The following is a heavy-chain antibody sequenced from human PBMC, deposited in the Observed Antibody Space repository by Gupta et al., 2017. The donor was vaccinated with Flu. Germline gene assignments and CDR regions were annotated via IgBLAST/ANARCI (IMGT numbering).Heavy chain of an antibody. Sequence: EVQLAQSGAEVKKPGESLRISCKASGYNFSSYWIAWVRQMPGKGLEGMGIIFPPDSDTRYSPSFQGQVNIAADKAITTAYLQWNSLKAADTAVYYWARRLGDFWSGPDLDYLDDWGQGTRGSVS. CDR3: ARRLGDFWSGPDLDYLDD. D-gene: IGHD3-3*01. CDR1: GYNFSSYW. V-gene: IGHV5-51*03. CDR2: IFPPDSDT. J-gene: IGHJ4*02.